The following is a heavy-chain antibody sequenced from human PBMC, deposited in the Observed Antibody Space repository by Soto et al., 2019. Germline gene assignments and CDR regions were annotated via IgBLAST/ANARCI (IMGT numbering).Heavy chain of an antibody. J-gene: IGHJ5*02. V-gene: IGHV4-31*03. D-gene: IGHD1-7*01. CDR3: ARGHRGWNYLSCWVDP. CDR2: IYNSEST. CDR1: GGSISSGGYY. Sequence: PSETLSLTCTVSGGSISSGGYYCSWIRQQPGKGLERIGYIYNSESTYYNPSLKIRVTISVDTSKNQFSLKLSSVTAADTAVYYCARGHRGWNYLSCWVDPCGQGTLVTVSA.